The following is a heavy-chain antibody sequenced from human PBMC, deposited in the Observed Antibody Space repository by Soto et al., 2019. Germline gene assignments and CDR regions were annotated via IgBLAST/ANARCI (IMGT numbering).Heavy chain of an antibody. V-gene: IGHV3-73*01. CDR1: GFTFSGSA. CDR3: TRPLDYNWFDP. Sequence: GGSLRLSCAASGFTFSGSAMHWVRQASGKGLEWVGRIRSKANSYATAYAASVKGRFTISRDDSKNTAYLQMNSLKTEDTAVYYCTRPLDYNWFDPSGQGTLVTVSS. CDR2: IRSKANSYAT. J-gene: IGHJ5*02.